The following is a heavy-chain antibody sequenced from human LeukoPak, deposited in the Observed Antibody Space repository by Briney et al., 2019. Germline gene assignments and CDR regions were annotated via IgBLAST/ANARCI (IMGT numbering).Heavy chain of an antibody. CDR1: GYTFTSYD. V-gene: IGHV1-8*01. Sequence: ASVKVSCKASGYTFTSYDINWVRQATGQGLEWMGWMNPNSGNTGYAQKFQGRVTMTRNTSISTAYMELSSLRSEDTAVYYCARGLEAAADQDYWGQGTLVTVSS. CDR3: ARGLEAAADQDY. CDR2: MNPNSGNT. D-gene: IGHD6-13*01. J-gene: IGHJ4*02.